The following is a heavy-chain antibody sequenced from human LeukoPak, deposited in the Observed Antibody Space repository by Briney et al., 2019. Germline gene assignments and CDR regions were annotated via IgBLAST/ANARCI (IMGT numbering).Heavy chain of an antibody. V-gene: IGHV3-7*01. CDR2: IKEDGSER. D-gene: IGHD2-21*01. Sequence: PAGSLRLSCAASGFTFSAFWMSWVRQAPGKGLEWVGNIKEDGSERHYVDSVKGRFTISRDNAAHSLYLQMSSLRVEDTAVYYCARYTVPFCGGDCYSQFLDYWGQGALVTVSP. CDR3: ARYTVPFCGGDCYSQFLDY. J-gene: IGHJ4*02. CDR1: GFTFSAFW.